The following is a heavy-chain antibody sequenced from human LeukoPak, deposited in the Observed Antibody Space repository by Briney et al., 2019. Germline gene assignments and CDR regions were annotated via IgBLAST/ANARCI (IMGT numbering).Heavy chain of an antibody. J-gene: IGHJ6*03. V-gene: IGHV4-39*07. Sequence: KPSETLSLTCTVSGGSISSSSYYWGWIRQPPGKGLEWIGSIYYSGSTYYNPSLKSRVTISVDTSKNQFSLKLSSVTAADTAVYYCARTYGDYVWNYYYMDVWGKGTTVTVSS. D-gene: IGHD4-17*01. CDR1: GGSISSSSYY. CDR2: IYYSGST. CDR3: ARTYGDYVWNYYYMDV.